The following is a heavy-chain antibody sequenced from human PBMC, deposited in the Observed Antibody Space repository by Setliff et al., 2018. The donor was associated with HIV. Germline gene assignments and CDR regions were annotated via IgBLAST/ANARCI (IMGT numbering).Heavy chain of an antibody. CDR1: GYTFTGYF. CDR2: INPNSGDT. CDR3: ARDWVAAAGVMGDY. V-gene: IGHV1-2*02. J-gene: IGHJ4*02. D-gene: IGHD6-13*01. Sequence: ASVKVSCKASGYTFTGYFMHWVRQAPGQGFEWVAWINPNSGDTNYAQKFQGRVTMTTDTSTSTAYMELWSLRSDDTAVYYCARDWVAAAGVMGDYWGQGTLVTVSS.